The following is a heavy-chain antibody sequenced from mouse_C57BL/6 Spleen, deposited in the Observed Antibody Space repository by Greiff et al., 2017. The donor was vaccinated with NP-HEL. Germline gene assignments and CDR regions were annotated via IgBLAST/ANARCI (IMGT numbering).Heavy chain of an antibody. J-gene: IGHJ3*01. D-gene: IGHD2-3*01. CDR2: IYPGDGDT. CDR3: ARQGGWLLQGFAY. V-gene: IGHV1-82*01. CDR1: GYAFSSSW. Sequence: QVQLQQSGPELVKPGASVKISCKASGYAFSSSWMNWVKQRPGKGLEWIGRIYPGDGDTNYNGKFKGKATLTADKSSSTAYMQLSSLTSEDSAVYFCARQGGWLLQGFAYWGQGTLVTVSA.